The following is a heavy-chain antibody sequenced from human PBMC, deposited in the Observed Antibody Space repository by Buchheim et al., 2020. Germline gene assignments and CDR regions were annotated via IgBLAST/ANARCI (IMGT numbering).Heavy chain of an antibody. CDR1: GGSISSYY. J-gene: IGHJ4*02. D-gene: IGHD3-22*01. V-gene: IGHV4-59*01. Sequence: QVQLQESGPGLVKPSETLSLTCTVSGGSISSYYWSWIRQPPGKGLEWIGSIYYSGSTHYNPSLKSRVTISVDTSKNQFSMKLSSVTAADTAVYYWARGGMIVVEDYFDYWGQGTL. CDR3: ARGGMIVVEDYFDY. CDR2: IYYSGST.